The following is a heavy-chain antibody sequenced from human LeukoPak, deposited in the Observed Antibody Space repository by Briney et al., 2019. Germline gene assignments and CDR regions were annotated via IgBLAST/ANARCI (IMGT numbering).Heavy chain of an antibody. CDR1: GFTFSSYA. V-gene: IGHV3-23*01. CDR2: ISGSGGST. CDR3: AKGASSSPLYYYYGMDV. D-gene: IGHD6-6*01. Sequence: PGGSLRLSCAASGFTFSSYAMSWVRQAPGKGLEWVPAISGSGGSTYYADSVKGRFTISRDNSKNTLYLQMNSLRAEDTAVYYCAKGASSSPLYYYYGMDVWGQGTTVTVSS. J-gene: IGHJ6*02.